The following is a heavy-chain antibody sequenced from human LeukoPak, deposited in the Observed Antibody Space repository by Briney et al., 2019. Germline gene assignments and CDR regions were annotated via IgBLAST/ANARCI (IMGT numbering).Heavy chain of an antibody. CDR1: GYTFTGYY. V-gene: IGHV1-2*02. CDR3: AREITMTVVVISSSAFDI. J-gene: IGHJ3*02. CDR2: INPNSGGT. Sequence: ASVKVSCKASGYTFTGYYMHWVRQAPGQGLEWMGWINPNSGGTNYAQKFQGRVTMTRDTSISTAYMELSRLRSDDTAVYYCAREITMTVVVISSSAFDIWGQGTMVTVSS. D-gene: IGHD3-22*01.